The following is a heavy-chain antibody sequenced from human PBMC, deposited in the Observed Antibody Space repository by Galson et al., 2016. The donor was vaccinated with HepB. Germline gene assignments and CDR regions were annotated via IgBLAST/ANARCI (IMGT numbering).Heavy chain of an antibody. CDR1: GYTFTTYG. D-gene: IGHD4-17*01. CDR3: ARADDYGDYVGAFDI. CDR2: ISANSGNT. J-gene: IGHJ3*02. Sequence: SVKVSCKASGYTFTTYGISWVRQAPGQGLEWMGWISANSGNTNYAQKFQGRVTMTRDTSTSTAYMVLRSVRSDDTAVYYCARADDYGDYVGAFDIWGQGTMVTVSS. V-gene: IGHV1-18*01.